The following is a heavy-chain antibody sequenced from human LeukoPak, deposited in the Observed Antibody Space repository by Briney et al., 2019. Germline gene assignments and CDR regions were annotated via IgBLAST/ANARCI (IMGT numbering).Heavy chain of an antibody. V-gene: IGHV3-23*01. CDR1: GFTFSSYA. J-gene: IGHJ4*02. D-gene: IGHD5-18*01. Sequence: GGSLRLSCTASGFTFSSYAMSWVRQAPGKGLEWVSAISGSGGTTYYADSVKGRFTLSRDNSKNTLYLQMNSLRAEDTAVYYCAKMRGIQVWLSDCWGQGSLVTVSS. CDR3: AKMRGIQVWLSDC. CDR2: ISGSGGTT.